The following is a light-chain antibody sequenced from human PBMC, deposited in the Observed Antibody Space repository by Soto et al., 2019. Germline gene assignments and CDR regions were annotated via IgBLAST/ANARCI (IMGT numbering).Light chain of an antibody. V-gene: IGLV1-40*01. CDR1: SSNIGAGYD. J-gene: IGLJ3*02. CDR3: QSYDSSLSGWV. CDR2: GNS. Sequence: QAVVTQPPSVSGAPGQRVTISCTGSSSNIGAGYDVHWYQQLPGTAPKLLIYGNSNRPSGVPDRFSGSKSGTSASLAITGIRAEDEADYYCQSYDSSLSGWVFGGGTKLTVL.